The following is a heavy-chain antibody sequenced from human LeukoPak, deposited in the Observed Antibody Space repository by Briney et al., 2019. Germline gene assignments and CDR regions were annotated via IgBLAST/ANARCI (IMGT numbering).Heavy chain of an antibody. D-gene: IGHD2-15*01. J-gene: IGHJ3*02. CDR2: INHSGST. CDR3: ARGGDIVVVVAATGAFDI. CDR1: GGSFRGYY. Sequence: SETLSLTCAVYGGSFRGYYWSWIRQPPGKGLEWIGEINHSGSTNYNPSLKSRVPISLETSKNQFSLKLSSVTAADPAVYYCARGGDIVVVVAATGAFDIWGQGTMVTVSS. V-gene: IGHV4-34*01.